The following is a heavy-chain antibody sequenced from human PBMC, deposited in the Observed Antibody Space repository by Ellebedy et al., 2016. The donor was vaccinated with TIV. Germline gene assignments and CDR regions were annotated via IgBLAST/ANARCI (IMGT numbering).Heavy chain of an antibody. CDR3: AKDKSSSSGAFDY. Sequence: GESLKISXAASGFTFSSYAMSWVRQAPGKGLEWVSGVSGSGGSTYYADSVKGRFTISRDNSKNTLYLQMNSLRAEDTAVYYCAKDKSSSSGAFDYWGQGTLVTVSS. D-gene: IGHD6-6*01. J-gene: IGHJ4*02. V-gene: IGHV3-23*01. CDR2: VSGSGGST. CDR1: GFTFSSYA.